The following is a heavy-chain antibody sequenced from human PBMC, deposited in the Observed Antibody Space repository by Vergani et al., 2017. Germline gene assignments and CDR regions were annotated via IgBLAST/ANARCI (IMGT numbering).Heavy chain of an antibody. CDR1: GFTFSSYW. D-gene: IGHD3-3*01. J-gene: IGHJ4*02. V-gene: IGHV3-7*01. CDR3: ARDLGRNGFWSGYYPVGYFDY. Sequence: EVQLLESGGGLVQPGGSLRLSCAASGFTFSSYWLSWVRQAPGKGLEWVANIKQDGSEKNYVDSVKGRFTNSRDNAKNSLYLQRNSLRAEDTAVYYCARDLGRNGFWSGYYPVGYFDYWGQGSLVTVSS. CDR2: IKQDGSEK.